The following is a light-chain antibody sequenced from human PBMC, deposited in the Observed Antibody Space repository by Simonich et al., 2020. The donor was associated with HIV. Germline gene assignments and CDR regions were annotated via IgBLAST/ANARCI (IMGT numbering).Light chain of an antibody. V-gene: IGKV3-20*01. J-gene: IGKJ3*01. CDR1: QSVSRSY. CDR2: GAS. CDR3: QQYGSSPFT. Sequence: EIVLTQSPGTLSLSPGERATLSCRASQSVSRSYLAWYRQKPGQAPRLLIYGASSRATGIPDRFSVSGSGTDFTLTISRLEPEDFAVYYCQQYGSSPFTFGPGTKVDIK.